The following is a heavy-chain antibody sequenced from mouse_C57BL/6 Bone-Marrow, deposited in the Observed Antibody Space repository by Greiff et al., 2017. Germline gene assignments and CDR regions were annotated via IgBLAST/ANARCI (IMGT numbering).Heavy chain of an antibody. V-gene: IGHV15-2*01. CDR1: DSEVFPIAY. CDR2: ILPSIGRT. J-gene: IGHJ4*01. Sequence: QVQLQQSGSELRSPGSSVKLSCKDFDSEVFPIAYMSWVRQKPGHGFEWIGGILPSIGRTIYGEKFEDKATLDADTLSNTAYLELNSLTSEDSAIYYCARNIPYDYYAMDYWGQGTSVTVSS. CDR3: ARNIPYDYYAMDY. D-gene: IGHD5-1-1*01.